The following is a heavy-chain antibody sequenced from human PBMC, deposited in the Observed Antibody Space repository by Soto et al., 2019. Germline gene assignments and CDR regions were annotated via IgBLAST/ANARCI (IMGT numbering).Heavy chain of an antibody. CDR3: AGGAYSGTFSEGRLYYYGVDV. D-gene: IGHD1-26*01. CDR2: ISASGGTS. Sequence: PGGSLRLSCAASGFMFRSYGMSWVRQAPGRGLEWVSVISASGGTSYYADSVKGRFTISGDNSKNTLILQMSSLRAEDTAMYYCAGGAYSGTFSEGRLYYYGVDVWGQGTTVTVSS. CDR1: GFMFRSYG. V-gene: IGHV3-23*01. J-gene: IGHJ6*02.